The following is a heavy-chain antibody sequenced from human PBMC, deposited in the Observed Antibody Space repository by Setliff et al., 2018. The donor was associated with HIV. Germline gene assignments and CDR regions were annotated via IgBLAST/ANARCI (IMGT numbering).Heavy chain of an antibody. CDR2: IYYSGST. CDR1: GGSISSHY. V-gene: IGHV4-59*11. D-gene: IGHD2-21*01. J-gene: IGHJ3*02. Sequence: PSETLSLTCTVSGGSISSHYWSWIRQPPGKGLEWIGSIYYSGSTNYNPSLKSRFTISRDSAKNSVYLQMNSLRVDDTALYYCVRDLMWAFDIWGQGSMVTVSS. CDR3: VRDLMWAFDI.